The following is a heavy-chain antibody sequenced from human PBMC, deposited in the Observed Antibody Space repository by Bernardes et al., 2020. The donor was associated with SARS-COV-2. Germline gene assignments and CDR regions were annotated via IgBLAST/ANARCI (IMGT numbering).Heavy chain of an antibody. Sequence: SLSLSCAASGFTFSSYAMSWFRQTPGKGLEWFSAINSAGTTYYADSVKGRFTAARDNSKNTLYLQMNSLRSEDTAVYYCARVVSGPNVGADAFAVWGRGTTVTVSS. CDR2: INSAGTT. CDR1: GFTFSSYA. V-gene: IGHV3-23*01. J-gene: IGHJ3*01. CDR3: ARVVSGPNVGADAFAV. D-gene: IGHD6-19*01.